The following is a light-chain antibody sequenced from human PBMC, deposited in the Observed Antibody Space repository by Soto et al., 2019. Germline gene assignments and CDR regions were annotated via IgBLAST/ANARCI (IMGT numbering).Light chain of an antibody. Sequence: SALTQPASVSGSPGQAITISCTGTSRDVGGYNYVSWYQQHPGKAPKLMIYDVSNRPSGVSNRFSGSKSGNTASLTISGLQAEDEADYYCSSYTSSSTPALYVFGTGTKVTVL. J-gene: IGLJ1*01. CDR1: SRDVGGYNY. CDR2: DVS. CDR3: SSYTSSSTPALYV. V-gene: IGLV2-14*01.